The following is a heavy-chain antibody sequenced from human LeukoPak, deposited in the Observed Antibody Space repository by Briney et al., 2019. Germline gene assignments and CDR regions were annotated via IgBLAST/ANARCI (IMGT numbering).Heavy chain of an antibody. J-gene: IGHJ3*02. CDR1: GGSFSGYY. CDR2: INHSGST. V-gene: IGHV4-34*01. D-gene: IGHD3-9*01. Sequence: SETLSLTCAVYGGSFSGYYWSWIRQPPGKGLEWIGEINHSGSTNYNPSLKSRVTISVDTSKNQFSLKLSSVTAADTAVCYCASPNYDIAWGAFDIWGQGTMVTVSS. CDR3: ASPNYDIAWGAFDI.